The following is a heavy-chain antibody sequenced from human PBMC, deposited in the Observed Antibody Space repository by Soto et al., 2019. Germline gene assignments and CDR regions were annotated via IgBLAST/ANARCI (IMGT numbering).Heavy chain of an antibody. Sequence: HPGGSLRLSCAASGFTFSSYWMHWVRQAPGKGLVWVSRINSDGSSTSYADSVKGRFTISRDNAKNTLYLQMNSLRAEDTAVYYCARAAGSGSLAQYYYYYYMDVWGKGTTVTVSS. CDR2: INSDGSST. CDR3: ARAAGSGSLAQYYYYYYMDV. V-gene: IGHV3-74*01. J-gene: IGHJ6*03. CDR1: GFTFSSYW. D-gene: IGHD3-10*01.